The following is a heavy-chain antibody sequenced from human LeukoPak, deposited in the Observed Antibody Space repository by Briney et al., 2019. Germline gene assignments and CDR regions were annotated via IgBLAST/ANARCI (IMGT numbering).Heavy chain of an antibody. CDR3: AKGIYDSSGYYSDY. V-gene: IGHV3-23*01. D-gene: IGHD3-22*01. Sequence: GGSLRLSCAASGFTFSSYAMSWVRQAPGKGLEGVSAISGSGGSTYYADSVKGRFTISRDNSKNTLYLQINSLRAEDTAVYYCAKGIYDSSGYYSDYCGQGTLVTVSS. J-gene: IGHJ4*02. CDR2: ISGSGGST. CDR1: GFTFSSYA.